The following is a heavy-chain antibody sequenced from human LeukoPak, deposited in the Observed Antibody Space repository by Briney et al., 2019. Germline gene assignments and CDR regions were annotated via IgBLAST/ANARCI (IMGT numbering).Heavy chain of an antibody. V-gene: IGHV4-30-4*08. CDR1: GGSISSGDYY. CDR2: IYYSGGT. D-gene: IGHD6-19*01. Sequence: SETLSLTCTVSGGSISSGDYYWSWLRQPPGKGLEWIGYIYYSGGTYYNPSLKSLDTISVDTSKNQFSLTLSSVTAADTAVYYCARDQYSSGYDAFDIWGQGTMVTVSS. J-gene: IGHJ3*02. CDR3: ARDQYSSGYDAFDI.